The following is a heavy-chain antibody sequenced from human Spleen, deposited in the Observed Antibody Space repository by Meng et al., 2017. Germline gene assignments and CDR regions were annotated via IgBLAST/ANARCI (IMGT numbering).Heavy chain of an antibody. CDR3: ARSPRVGVLGY. V-gene: IGHV4-34*01. D-gene: IGHD3-10*01. J-gene: IGHJ4*02. CDR2: INHSGST. Sequence: VQLKQWGAGPLKPSETLSLTCAGYGGSFSGYYWSWIRQPPGKGLEWIGEINHSGSTNYNPSLKSRVTISVDTSKNQFSLKLSSVTAADTAVYYCARSPRVGVLGYWGQGTLVTVSS. CDR1: GGSFSGYY.